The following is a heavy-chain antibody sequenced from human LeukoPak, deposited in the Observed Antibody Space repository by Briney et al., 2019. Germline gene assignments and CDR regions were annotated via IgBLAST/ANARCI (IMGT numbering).Heavy chain of an antibody. V-gene: IGHV3-30*02. D-gene: IGHD6-13*01. CDR2: IRYDGSNK. J-gene: IGHJ4*02. CDR3: ARFIAAPYYFDY. CDR1: GFTFSNYG. Sequence: GGSLRLSCAASGFTFSNYGMHWVRQAPGKGLEWVAFIRYDGSNKYYADSVKGRFTISRDNSKNTLFLQMNSLRAEDTAVYYCARFIAAPYYFDYWGRGTLVTVSS.